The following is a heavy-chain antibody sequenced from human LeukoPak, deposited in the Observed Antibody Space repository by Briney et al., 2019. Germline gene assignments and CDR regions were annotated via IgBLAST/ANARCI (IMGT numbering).Heavy chain of an antibody. CDR3: VRDYYRSLDY. CDR2: INEDGSVK. J-gene: IGHJ4*02. D-gene: IGHD3-10*01. Sequence: GGSLRLSCAASGFNFINSWMSWVRQAPGRGLESVAIINEDGSVKYYVDSVKGRFTISRDNAKNSVYLRMNSLRVEDTAVYYCVRDYYRSLDYWGQGTLVTVSS. V-gene: IGHV3-7*01. CDR1: GFNFINSW.